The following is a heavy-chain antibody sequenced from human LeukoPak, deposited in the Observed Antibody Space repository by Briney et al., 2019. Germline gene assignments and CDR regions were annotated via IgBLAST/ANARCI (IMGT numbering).Heavy chain of an antibody. CDR2: IYYSGST. Sequence: SETLSLTCTVSGGSISSYYWSWIRQPPGKGLEWIGYIYYSGSTNYNPSLKSRVTISVDTSKNQFSLKLSSVTAADTAVYYCARENYYYYYMDVWGKGTTVTISS. V-gene: IGHV4-59*01. CDR1: GGSISSYY. J-gene: IGHJ6*03. CDR3: ARENYYYYYMDV.